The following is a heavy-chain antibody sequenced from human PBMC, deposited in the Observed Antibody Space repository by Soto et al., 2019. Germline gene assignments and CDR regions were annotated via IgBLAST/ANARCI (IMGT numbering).Heavy chain of an antibody. CDR2: IIPILGIA. Sequence: GASVKVSCKASGGTFSSYTISWVRQAPGQGLEWMGRIIPILGIANYAQKFQGRVTITADKSTSTAYMELSSLRSEDTAVYYCAREGSTTTVTGGLYGMDVWGQGTTVTVSS. CDR3: AREGSTTTVTGGLYGMDV. CDR1: GGTFSSYT. J-gene: IGHJ6*02. D-gene: IGHD4-4*01. V-gene: IGHV1-69*04.